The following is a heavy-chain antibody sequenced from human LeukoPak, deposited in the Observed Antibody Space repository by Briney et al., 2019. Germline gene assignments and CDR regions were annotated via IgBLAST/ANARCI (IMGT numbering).Heavy chain of an antibody. J-gene: IGHJ4*02. Sequence: PSETLSLTCTVSGGSISSGGYYWSWIRQHPGKGLEWIGYIYYSGSTYYNPSLKSRVTISVDTSKNQFSLKLSSVTAADTAVYYCARETRWGYSGYDPFDYWGQGTLVTVP. CDR1: GGSISSGGYY. CDR2: IYYSGST. D-gene: IGHD5-12*01. V-gene: IGHV4-31*03. CDR3: ARETRWGYSGYDPFDY.